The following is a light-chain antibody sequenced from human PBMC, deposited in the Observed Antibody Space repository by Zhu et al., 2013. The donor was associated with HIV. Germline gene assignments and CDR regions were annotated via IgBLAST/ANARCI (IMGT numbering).Light chain of an antibody. CDR2: WAS. V-gene: IGKV4-1*01. Sequence: DIVMTQSPDSLAVSLGERATINCKSSQTVLYSSNNKNYLAWYQQKPGQSPKLLIYWASTRESGVPDRFSGSGSGTDFTLTITRLQAEDVAVYYCQQSYTTPLTLGGGTRVEI. J-gene: IGKJ4*01. CDR1: QTVLYSSNNKNY. CDR3: QQSYTTPLT.